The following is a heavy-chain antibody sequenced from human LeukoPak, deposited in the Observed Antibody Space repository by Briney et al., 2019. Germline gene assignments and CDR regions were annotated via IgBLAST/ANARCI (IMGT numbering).Heavy chain of an antibody. V-gene: IGHV3-48*01. J-gene: IGHJ4*02. CDR3: ARDSAYAFDY. CDR2: IRASSNGV. D-gene: IGHD3-16*01. CDR1: GFTFSSFS. Sequence: GGSLRLSCAASGFTFSSFSMNWVRQAPGKGLEWFSYIRASSNGVQYADSVQGRFTISRDNAKNSLYLQMNSLRAEDTAVYYCARDSAYAFDYCGQGTLVTVSS.